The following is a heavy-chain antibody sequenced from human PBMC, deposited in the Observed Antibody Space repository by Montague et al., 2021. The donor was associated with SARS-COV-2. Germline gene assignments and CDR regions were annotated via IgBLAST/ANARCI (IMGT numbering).Heavy chain of an antibody. Sequence: SETLSLTCSVSGGFLSTYYWSWIRQPPGKGLEWIGYIDDSGTTRYNPSYRSRATISLDLSKNQFSLDLNSVTAADTAVYYCARNAYNHYGLDVWGQGTTVTVSS. J-gene: IGHJ6*02. CDR2: IDDSGTT. V-gene: IGHV4-59*08. CDR1: GGFLSTYY. CDR3: ARNAYNHYGLDV.